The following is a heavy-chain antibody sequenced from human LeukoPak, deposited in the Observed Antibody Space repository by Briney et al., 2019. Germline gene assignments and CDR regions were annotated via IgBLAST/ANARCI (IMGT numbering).Heavy chain of an antibody. D-gene: IGHD3-10*01. CDR2: IIPIFGTA. CDR1: GGTFSSYA. J-gene: IGHJ4*02. CDR3: ARGGDWAATWTYFDY. V-gene: IGHV1-69*06. Sequence: SVKVSCKASGGTFSSYAISWVRQAPGQGLEWMGGIIPIFGTANYAQKFQGRATITADKSTSTAYMELSSLRSEDTAVYYCARGGDWAATWTYFDYWGQGTLVTVSS.